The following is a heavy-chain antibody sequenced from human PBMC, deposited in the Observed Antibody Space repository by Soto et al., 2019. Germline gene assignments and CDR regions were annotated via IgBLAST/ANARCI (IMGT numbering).Heavy chain of an antibody. D-gene: IGHD1-20*01. J-gene: IGHJ4*02. CDR1: GFTFSDYG. CDR2: ISYDGNNR. Sequence: QVQLVESGGGVVQPGRSLRVSCAASGFTFSDYGIYWVRQAPGKGLERVALISYDGNNREYGDSVKGRFTISRDNSKNTLYLQMNSLRVEDTAVYYCTFGDNSFDYWGQGTLVTVSS. V-gene: IGHV3-30*03. CDR3: TFGDNSFDY.